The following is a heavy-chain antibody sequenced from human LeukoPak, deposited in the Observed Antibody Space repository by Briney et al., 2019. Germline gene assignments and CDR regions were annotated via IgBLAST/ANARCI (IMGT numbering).Heavy chain of an antibody. J-gene: IGHJ5*02. V-gene: IGHV2-70*11. CDR2: IDWDDDK. CDR3: ARMAYYDSSGYYSSWFDP. Sequence: SGPALVKPTQTLTLTCTFSGFSLSTSGMCVSWIRQPPGKALEWLARIDWDDDKYYSTSLKTRLTISKDTSKNQVVLTMTNMDPVDTATYYCARMAYYDSSGYYSSWFDPWGQGTLVTVSS. CDR1: GFSLSTSGMC. D-gene: IGHD3-22*01.